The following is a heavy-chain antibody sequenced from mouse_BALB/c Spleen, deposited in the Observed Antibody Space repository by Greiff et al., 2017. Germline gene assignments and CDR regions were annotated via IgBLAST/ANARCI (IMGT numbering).Heavy chain of an antibody. V-gene: IGHV5-6*02. CDR1: GFTFSSYG. CDR2: ISSGGSYT. J-gene: IGHJ3*01. CDR3: ARRSQLGEMAY. D-gene: IGHD4-1*02. Sequence: EVKLMESGGDLVKPGGSLKLSCAASGFTFSSYGMSWVRQTPDKRLEWVATISSGGSYTYYPDSVKGRFTISRDNAKNTLYLQMSSLKSEDTAMYYCARRSQLGEMAYWGQGTLVTVSA.